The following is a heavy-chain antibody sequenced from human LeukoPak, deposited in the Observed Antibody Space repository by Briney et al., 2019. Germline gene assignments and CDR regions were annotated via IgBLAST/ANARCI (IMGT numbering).Heavy chain of an antibody. Sequence: SETLSLTCTVSGGSISSSSYYWGWIRQPPGKGLEWIGSLHYSGSTYYNPSLKSRVTISVDTSKNQFSLKLSSVTAADTAVYYCARGGGYSYGTFDYWGQGTLVTVSS. CDR3: ARGGGYSYGTFDY. V-gene: IGHV4-39*01. D-gene: IGHD5-18*01. J-gene: IGHJ4*02. CDR2: LHYSGST. CDR1: GGSISSSSYY.